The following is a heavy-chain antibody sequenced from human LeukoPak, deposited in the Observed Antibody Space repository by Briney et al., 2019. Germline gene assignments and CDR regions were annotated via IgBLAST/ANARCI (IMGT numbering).Heavy chain of an antibody. Sequence: GGPLRLSCAASGFTFSSYSMNWFRQAPGKGLEWVSSISSSSSYIYYADSVKGRFTISRDNAKNSLYLQMNSLRAEDTAVYYCARYCSSTSCYGFDPWGQGTLVTVSS. J-gene: IGHJ5*02. CDR3: ARYCSSTSCYGFDP. CDR2: ISSSSSYI. D-gene: IGHD2-2*01. CDR1: GFTFSSYS. V-gene: IGHV3-21*01.